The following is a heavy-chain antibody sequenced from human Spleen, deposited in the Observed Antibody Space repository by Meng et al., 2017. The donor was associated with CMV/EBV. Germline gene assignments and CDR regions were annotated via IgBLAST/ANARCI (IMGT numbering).Heavy chain of an antibody. CDR1: GYRFNNYW. J-gene: IGHJ4*02. CDR3: ATSIAGGLYFDY. D-gene: IGHD6-6*01. Sequence: SCKASGYRFNNYWIGWVRQMPGKGLEWVAVIYPGDSDTRYSASFKGQVTISADKSITTAYLQWSSLKASDTAMYYCATSIAGGLYFDYWGQGTLVTVSS. V-gene: IGHV5-51*01. CDR2: IYPGDSDT.